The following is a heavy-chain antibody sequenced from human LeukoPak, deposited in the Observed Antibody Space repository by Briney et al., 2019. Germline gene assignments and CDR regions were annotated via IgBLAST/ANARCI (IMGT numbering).Heavy chain of an antibody. CDR2: ISAYNGNT. CDR3: ASLGRDSDYDFWSGYYHPQNYYYYMDV. CDR1: GYTFTSYG. J-gene: IGHJ6*03. V-gene: IGHV1-18*01. Sequence: ASVKVSCKASGYTFTSYGISWVRQAPGQGLEWMGWISAYNGNTNYAQKLQGRVTMTTDTSTSTAYMELRSLRSDDTAVYYCASLGRDSDYDFWSGYYHPQNYYYYMDVWGKGTTVTVSS. D-gene: IGHD3-3*01.